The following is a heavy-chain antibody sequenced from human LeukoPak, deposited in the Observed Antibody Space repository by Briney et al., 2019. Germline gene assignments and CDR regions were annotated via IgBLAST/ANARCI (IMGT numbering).Heavy chain of an antibody. J-gene: IGHJ3*02. CDR2: IYYSGST. Sequence: SSETLSLTCTISGGSISSYYWSWIRQPPGKGLEWIGYIYYSGSTNYNPSLKSRVTISVDTSKNQFSLKLSSVTAADTAVYYCARVAGYSNDAFDIWGQGTMVTVSS. V-gene: IGHV4-59*01. D-gene: IGHD3-9*01. CDR3: ARVAGYSNDAFDI. CDR1: GGSISSYY.